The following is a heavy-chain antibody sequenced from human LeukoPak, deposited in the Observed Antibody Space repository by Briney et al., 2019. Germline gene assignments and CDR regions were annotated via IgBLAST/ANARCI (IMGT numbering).Heavy chain of an antibody. Sequence: PSETLSLPCTVSGGSISSHYWSWIRQPPGKGLEWIGYIYYSGSTNYNPSLKCRVTISVDTSKNQFSLKLSSVTAADTAVYYCARGMYSSSPEFDYWGQGTLVTVSS. CDR2: IYYSGST. J-gene: IGHJ4*02. D-gene: IGHD6-6*01. V-gene: IGHV4-59*11. CDR3: ARGMYSSSPEFDY. CDR1: GGSISSHY.